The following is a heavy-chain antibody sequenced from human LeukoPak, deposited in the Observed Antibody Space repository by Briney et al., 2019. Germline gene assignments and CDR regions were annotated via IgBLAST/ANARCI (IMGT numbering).Heavy chain of an antibody. Sequence: GGSLRLSCATSGFTLSSYGMHWVGQAPGKGLEWVAVIWSDGRNRFYVDAVKGRFTFSRDNSKNTLSLQMNSLRAEDTAVYYCAKERGPFDAFDIWGQGTMVTVSS. CDR2: IWSDGRNR. CDR1: GFTLSSYG. V-gene: IGHV3-33*06. CDR3: AKERGPFDAFDI. J-gene: IGHJ3*02.